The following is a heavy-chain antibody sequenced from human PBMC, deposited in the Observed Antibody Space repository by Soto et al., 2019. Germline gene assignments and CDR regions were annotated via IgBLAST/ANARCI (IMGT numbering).Heavy chain of an antibody. D-gene: IGHD6-13*01. CDR3: ARDISSSWTNWFDP. J-gene: IGHJ5*02. CDR1: GYTFTSYD. Sequence: ASVKVSCKASGYTFTSYDINWVRQATGQGLEWMGRIIPILGIANYAQKFQGRVTITADKSTSTAYMELSSLRSEDTAVYYCARDISSSWTNWFDPWGQGTLVTVSS. CDR2: IIPILGIA. V-gene: IGHV1-69*04.